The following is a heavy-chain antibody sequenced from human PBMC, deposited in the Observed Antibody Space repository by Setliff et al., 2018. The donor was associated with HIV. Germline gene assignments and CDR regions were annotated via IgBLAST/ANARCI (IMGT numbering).Heavy chain of an antibody. Sequence: SETLSLTCTVSGDSISNSSCYWAWIRQPPGKGLEWIGNIYYSGTTFYNPSLKSRVTVSVDTSKNQFSLRLNSVTAADTAVYYCARRRADYDSSGHYREDFDYWGQGTLVTVSS. D-gene: IGHD3-22*01. V-gene: IGHV4-39*01. CDR2: IYYSGTT. CDR3: ARRRADYDSSGHYREDFDY. J-gene: IGHJ4*02. CDR1: GDSISNSSCY.